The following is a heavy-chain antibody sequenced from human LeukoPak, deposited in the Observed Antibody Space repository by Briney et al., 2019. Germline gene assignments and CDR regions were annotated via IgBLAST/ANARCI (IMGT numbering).Heavy chain of an antibody. Sequence: SETLSLTCNVSGGSINSNTYNWGWVRQPPGKGLEWIGIIYISGRTSYSSSLKSRVTMSVDTSKNQFSLNLSSVTAADTAVYYCAREVWADHAFDIWGQGTMVTVSS. CDR2: IYISGRT. CDR3: AREVWADHAFDI. D-gene: IGHD7-27*01. J-gene: IGHJ3*02. CDR1: GGSINSNTYN. V-gene: IGHV4-39*07.